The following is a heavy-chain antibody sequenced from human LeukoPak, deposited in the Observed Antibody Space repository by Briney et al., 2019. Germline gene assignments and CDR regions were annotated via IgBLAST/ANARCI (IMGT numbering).Heavy chain of an antibody. D-gene: IGHD6-25*01. J-gene: IGHJ4*02. CDR1: GFTFSRYW. CDR2: INQDGSEK. CDR3: AIAAGWAQGY. Sequence: PGGSLRLSCAASGFTFSRYWMSWVRQAPGKGLEWVANINQDGSEKNYVDSALGRFTISRDIAKNSLYLQMNSLRVEDTAVYYCAIAAGWAQGYWGQGTLVAVSS. V-gene: IGHV3-7*01.